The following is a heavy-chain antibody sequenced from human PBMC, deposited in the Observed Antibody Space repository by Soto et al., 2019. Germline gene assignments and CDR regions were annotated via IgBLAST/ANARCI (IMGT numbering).Heavy chain of an antibody. V-gene: IGHV1-8*01. D-gene: IGHD1-26*01. CDR1: GYTFTSYD. CDR2: MSPSSGNA. Sequence: ASVKVSCKASGYTFTSYDINWVRQATGQGLEWMGWMSPSSGNAGYAQKFQGRATMTRDTSKSTAYMELSSLRSEDTAVYYCARQWELSGYYYGMDVWGQGTTVTVSS. CDR3: ARQWELSGYYYGMDV. J-gene: IGHJ6*02.